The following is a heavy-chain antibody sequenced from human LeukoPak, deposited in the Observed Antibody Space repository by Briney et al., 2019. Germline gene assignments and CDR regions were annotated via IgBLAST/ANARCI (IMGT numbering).Heavy chain of an antibody. CDR2: ISTYNGNT. Sequence: ASVKVSCKASGFTFTSYGISWVRQAPGQGLEWMGWISTYNGNTNYAQKLQGRVTMTTDTSTSTAHMELRSLRSDDTAVYYCARVDTAMNYWGQGTLVTVSS. V-gene: IGHV1-18*01. CDR1: GFTFTSYG. J-gene: IGHJ4*02. D-gene: IGHD5-18*01. CDR3: ARVDTAMNY.